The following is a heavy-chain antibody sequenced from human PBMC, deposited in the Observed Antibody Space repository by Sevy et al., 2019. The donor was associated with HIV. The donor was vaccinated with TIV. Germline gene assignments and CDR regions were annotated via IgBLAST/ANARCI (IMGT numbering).Heavy chain of an antibody. CDR2: IWYDGSNK. D-gene: IGHD3-9*01. J-gene: IGHJ5*02. V-gene: IGHV3-33*01. CDR3: ARDALTYYDILTGRNWFDP. CDR1: GFTFSSYG. Sequence: GGSLRLSCAASGFTFSSYGMHWVRQAPGKGLEWVAVIWYDGSNKYYADSVKGRFTISRDNSKNTLYLQMNSLRAEDTAVYYCARDALTYYDILTGRNWFDPWAREPWSPSPQ.